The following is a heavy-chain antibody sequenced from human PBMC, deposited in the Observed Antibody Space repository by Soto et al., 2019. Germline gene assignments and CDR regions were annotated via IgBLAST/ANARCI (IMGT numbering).Heavy chain of an antibody. CDR3: ARDPDYYDSSGFDPWFDP. Sequence: PGGSLRLSCAASGFTFSSYGMHWVRQAPGKGLEWVAVIWYDGSNKYYADSVKGRFTISRDNSKNTLYLQMNSLRAEDTAVYYCARDPDYYDSSGFDPWFDPWGQGTLVTV. D-gene: IGHD3-22*01. CDR2: IWYDGSNK. J-gene: IGHJ5*02. CDR1: GFTFSSYG. V-gene: IGHV3-33*01.